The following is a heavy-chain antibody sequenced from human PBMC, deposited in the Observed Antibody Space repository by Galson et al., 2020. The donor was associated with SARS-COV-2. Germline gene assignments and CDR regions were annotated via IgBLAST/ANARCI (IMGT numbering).Heavy chain of an antibody. V-gene: IGHV3-11*01. J-gene: IGHJ4*02. Sequence: GESLKIPCEAPGLAISDHYMTGVRLAPGAGLEGVAYISGDENTRYYTASVKGRFTISRDNGKNLLYLDMTSLRAEDTAVYYCARVFLGHNVLDSWGQGTLVTVSS. D-gene: IGHD1-20*01. CDR1: GLAISDHY. CDR2: ISGDENTR. CDR3: ARVFLGHNVLDS.